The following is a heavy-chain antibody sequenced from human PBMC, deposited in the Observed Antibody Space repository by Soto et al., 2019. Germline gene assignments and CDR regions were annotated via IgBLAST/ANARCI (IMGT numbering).Heavy chain of an antibody. V-gene: IGHV3-23*01. CDR3: AKDRNRWLRFDLGY. D-gene: IGHD5-12*01. J-gene: IGHJ4*02. Sequence: EVQLLESGGGLVQPGGSLRLSCAASGFTFSSYGMSWVRQAPGKGLEWVSSITGSAGNTYYADSVKGRFTISRDISKNTLYLQMNILRAENTAVYYCAKDRNRWLRFDLGYWGQGTLVTVSS. CDR1: GFTFSSYG. CDR2: ITGSAGNT.